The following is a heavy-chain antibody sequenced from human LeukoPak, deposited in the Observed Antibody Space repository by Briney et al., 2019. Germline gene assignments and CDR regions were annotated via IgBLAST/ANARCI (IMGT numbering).Heavy chain of an antibody. V-gene: IGHV4-39*01. CDR1: GGSIISSSSSSYY. J-gene: IGHJ3*02. CDR2: IYYSGTT. Sequence: SETLSLTCTVSGGSIISSSSSSYYWGWIRQSPGKGPEWVGGIYYSGTTYYNPSLKSRVTISVDTSKSQFSLRLSSVTAADTAVYYCASPRGRGAFDIWGQGTMVTVSS. D-gene: IGHD3-10*01. CDR3: ASPRGRGAFDI.